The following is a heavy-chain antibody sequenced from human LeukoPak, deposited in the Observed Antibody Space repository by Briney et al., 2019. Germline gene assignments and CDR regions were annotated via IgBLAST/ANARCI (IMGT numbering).Heavy chain of an antibody. CDR1: GYTFTGYY. CDR3: ARRHCTINSCHFDY. D-gene: IGHD2-2*01. V-gene: IGHV1-2*02. J-gene: IGHJ4*02. Sequence: ASVQVSCKASGYTFTGYYIHWVRQAPGQGLEWMGWSNPNNGGTNYAQRFQGRVTMTTDTSISTAYMELSRLKSDDTAVYYCARRHCTINSCHFDYWGQGTLVTVSS. CDR2: SNPNNGGT.